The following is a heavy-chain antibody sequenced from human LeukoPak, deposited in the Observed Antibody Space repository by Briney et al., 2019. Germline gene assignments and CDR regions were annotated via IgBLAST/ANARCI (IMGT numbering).Heavy chain of an antibody. CDR3: AEDRKAAAGHFDY. CDR2: ISGSGGST. CDR1: GFTFSSYA. Sequence: GGSLRLSCAASGFTFSSYAMSWVRQAPGKGLEWVSAISGSGGSTYYADSVKGRFTISRDNSKNALYLQMNSLRAEDTAVYYCAEDRKAAAGHFDYWGQGTLVTVSS. V-gene: IGHV3-23*01. D-gene: IGHD6-13*01. J-gene: IGHJ4*02.